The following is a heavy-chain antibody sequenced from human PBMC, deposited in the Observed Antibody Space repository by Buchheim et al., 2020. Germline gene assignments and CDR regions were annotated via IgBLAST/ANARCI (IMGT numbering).Heavy chain of an antibody. J-gene: IGHJ3*02. Sequence: EVQLVESGGGLVQPGGSLRLSCAASGFTFSSYEMNWVRQAPGKGLEWVSYISSSGSTIYYADSVKARFTISRANAKNSLSLQMNSLRAEDTAVYYCAGSAYYDSSGYYSDAFDIWGQGT. D-gene: IGHD3-22*01. CDR2: ISSSGSTI. CDR1: GFTFSSYE. V-gene: IGHV3-48*03. CDR3: AGSAYYDSSGYYSDAFDI.